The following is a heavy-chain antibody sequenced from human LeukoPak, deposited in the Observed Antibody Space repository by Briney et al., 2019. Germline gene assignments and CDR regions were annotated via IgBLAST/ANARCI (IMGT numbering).Heavy chain of an antibody. J-gene: IGHJ6*03. D-gene: IGHD1-1*01. CDR2: IKSKTDGGTT. V-gene: IGHV3-15*01. CDR1: GIAVSGNY. Sequence: GGSLTLSCAASGIAVSGNYMSWVRQAPGKGLEWVGRIKSKTDGGTTDYAAPVKGRFTISRDDSKNTLYLQMNSLKTEDTAVYYCTTDPASYNWIAYYYYYMDVWGKGTTVTVSS. CDR3: TTDPASYNWIAYYYYYMDV.